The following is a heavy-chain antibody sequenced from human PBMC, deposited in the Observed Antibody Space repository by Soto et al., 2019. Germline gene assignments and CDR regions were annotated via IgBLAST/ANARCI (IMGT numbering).Heavy chain of an antibody. CDR2: IIPIFGTA. D-gene: IGHD3-22*01. J-gene: IGHJ6*02. CDR1: GGTFSSYS. CDR3: ARADSSGYYYYYYYGMDV. V-gene: IGHV1-69*01. Sequence: QVQLVQSGAEVKKPGSSVKVSCKASGGTFSSYSISWVRQAPGQGLEWMGGIIPIFGTANYAQKFQGRVTITADESTSTAYMELSSLRSEDTAVYYCARADSSGYYYYYYYGMDVWGQGTKVTVSS.